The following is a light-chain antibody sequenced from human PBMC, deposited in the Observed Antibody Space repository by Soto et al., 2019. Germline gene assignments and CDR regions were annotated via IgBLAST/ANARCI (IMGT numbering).Light chain of an antibody. CDR3: SSYAGSNNLV. Sequence: QSALTQPPSASGSPGQSVTISCTGTSSDVGGYNYVSWYQQHPDKAPKLMIYDVSKRPSGVPDRFSGSKSGNTASLTVSGLQAEDEAEYYCSSYAGSNNLVFGGGTKLTVL. CDR2: DVS. CDR1: SSDVGGYNY. J-gene: IGLJ2*01. V-gene: IGLV2-8*01.